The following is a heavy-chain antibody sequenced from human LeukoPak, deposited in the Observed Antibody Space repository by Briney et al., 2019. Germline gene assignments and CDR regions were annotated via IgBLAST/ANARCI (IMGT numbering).Heavy chain of an antibody. V-gene: IGHV4-61*02. CDR2: IYASGST. CDR3: ARERGYVDIVATIESTSPDYYFDY. CDR1: GGSISSGSYY. Sequence: PSETLSLTCTVSGGSISSGSYYWSWIRQPAGKGLEWIGRIYASGSTDYNPSLKSRVTISVDTSKNQFSLKLSSVTAADTAVYYCARERGYVDIVATIESTSPDYYFDYWGQGTLVTVSS. J-gene: IGHJ4*02. D-gene: IGHD5-12*01.